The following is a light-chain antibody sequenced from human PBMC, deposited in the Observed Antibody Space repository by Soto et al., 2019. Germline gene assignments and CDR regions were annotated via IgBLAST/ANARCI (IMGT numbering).Light chain of an antibody. CDR2: EVS. V-gene: IGLV2-8*01. Sequence: QSALTQPPSASGSPGQSVTISCTGTSSDVGGYNSVSWYQHHPGKAPKLTIYEVSKRPSGVPDRFSGSKSANTASLTVSGLQAEDEADYYCSSYAGSSNYVFGTGTKVTVL. J-gene: IGLJ1*01. CDR1: SSDVGGYNS. CDR3: SSYAGSSNYV.